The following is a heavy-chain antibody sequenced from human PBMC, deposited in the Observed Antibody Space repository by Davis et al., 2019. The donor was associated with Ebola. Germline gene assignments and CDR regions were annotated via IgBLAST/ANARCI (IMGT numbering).Heavy chain of an antibody. D-gene: IGHD5-24*01. Sequence: GSLRLSCTVSGDSVSIYYWSWIRQPPGKGLEWIGYIYYSGSTNYNPSLKSRVTISVDTSKNQFSLKLSSVTAADTAVYYCAREDGYNLDYWGQGTLVTVSS. J-gene: IGHJ4*02. CDR2: IYYSGST. CDR3: AREDGYNLDY. CDR1: GDSVSIYY. V-gene: IGHV4-59*02.